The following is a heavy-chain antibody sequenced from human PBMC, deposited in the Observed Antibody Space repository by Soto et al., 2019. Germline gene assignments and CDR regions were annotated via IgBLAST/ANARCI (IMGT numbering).Heavy chain of an antibody. D-gene: IGHD3-10*02. V-gene: IGHV4-30-4*01. CDR3: ARDVRDRQDGMDV. CDR1: GGSISSGDYY. J-gene: IGHJ6*02. CDR2: IYYSGST. Sequence: SETLSLTCTVSGGSISSGDYYWSWIRQPPGKGLEWIGYIYYSGSTYYNPSLKSRVTISVDTSKNQFSLKLSSVTAADTAVYYCARDVRDRQDGMDVWGQGTTVTVSS.